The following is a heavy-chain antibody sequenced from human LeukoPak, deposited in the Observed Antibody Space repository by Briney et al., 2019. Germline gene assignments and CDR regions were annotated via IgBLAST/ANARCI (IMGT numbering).Heavy chain of an antibody. J-gene: IGHJ4*02. D-gene: IGHD2-15*01. CDR3: AKLTGGSCYSACDY. Sequence: SGGSLRLSCAASGFTFSNYAMSWVRQAPGKGLEWVSSIISRGTVTYHANSVKGRFTISRDNSKSTLYLQMTSLRAEDSAVYYCAKLTGGSCYSACDYWGQGTLVTVSS. CDR2: IISRGTVT. CDR1: GFTFSNYA. V-gene: IGHV3-23*01.